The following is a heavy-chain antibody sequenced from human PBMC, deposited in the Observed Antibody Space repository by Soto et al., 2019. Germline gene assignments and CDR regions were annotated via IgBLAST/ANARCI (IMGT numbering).Heavy chain of an antibody. V-gene: IGHV1-69*01. Sequence: QVQLVQSGAEVKKPGSSVRVSCKSSGGVFRSFGLSWVRQAPGQGLEWMGGIIPIFGSANYAQKFQGRVTITADDSTSTVYMELSSLRSEDTALYYCARGRGNSAVITTFDYWGQGTLVTVSS. CDR3: ARGRGNSAVITTFDY. D-gene: IGHD3-16*01. CDR1: GGVFRSFG. CDR2: IIPIFGSA. J-gene: IGHJ4*02.